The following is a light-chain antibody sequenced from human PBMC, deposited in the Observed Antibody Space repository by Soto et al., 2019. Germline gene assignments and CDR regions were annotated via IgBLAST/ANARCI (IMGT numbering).Light chain of an antibody. CDR1: SSDVGGYNY. J-gene: IGLJ2*01. CDR3: SSYSTNSTPVV. Sequence: QSVLTQPASVSGSPGQSITISCTGTSSDVGGYNYVSWYQQHPGKAPKLMIYEVTNRPSGVSNRCSGSKSGYTASLTISGLHVEDEATYYCSSYSTNSTPVVFGGGTQLTVL. V-gene: IGLV2-14*01. CDR2: EVT.